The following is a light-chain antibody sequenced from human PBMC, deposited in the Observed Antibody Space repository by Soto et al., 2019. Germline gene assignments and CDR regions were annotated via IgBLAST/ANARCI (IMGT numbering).Light chain of an antibody. CDR1: SGSIDSGY. Sequence: NFMLTQPHSVSESPGKTVTISCTRSSGSIDSGYVQWYQQRPGSAPTTVIYEDNQRPSGVPDRFSGSIDRSSNSASLTISGLMTEDEADYYCQSYHSSSPYVFGIGTKLTVL. CDR3: QSYHSSSPYV. V-gene: IGLV6-57*03. J-gene: IGLJ1*01. CDR2: EDN.